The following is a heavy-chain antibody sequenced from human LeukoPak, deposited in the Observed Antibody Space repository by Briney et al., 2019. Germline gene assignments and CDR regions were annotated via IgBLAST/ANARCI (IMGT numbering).Heavy chain of an antibody. CDR2: IGSSGATS. D-gene: IGHD3-22*01. J-gene: IGHJ1*01. CDR3: ARAPSEIGGYYPEYFRH. Sequence: GGSLRLSCAASGFTFSSYAMGWVRQAPGKGLEWVSTIGSSGATSYYADSVKGRFTISRDNAKNTVSLQMTSLRAEDTGVYYCARAPSEIGGYYPEYFRHWGQGTLVIVSS. V-gene: IGHV3-23*01. CDR1: GFTFSSYA.